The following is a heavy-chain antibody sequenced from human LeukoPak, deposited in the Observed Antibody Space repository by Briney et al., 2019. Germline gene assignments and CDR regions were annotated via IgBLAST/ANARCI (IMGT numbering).Heavy chain of an antibody. V-gene: IGHV3-64*01. CDR2: ISSNGGST. J-gene: IGHJ4*02. CDR1: GFTFSSYA. D-gene: IGHD3-22*01. Sequence: GGSLRLSCAASGFTFSSYAMHWVRQAPGKGLEYVSAISSNGGSTYYANSVKGRFTISRDNSKNTLYLQMGSLRAEDMAVYYCARDFESYYDVWGQGTLVTVSS. CDR3: ARDFESYYDV.